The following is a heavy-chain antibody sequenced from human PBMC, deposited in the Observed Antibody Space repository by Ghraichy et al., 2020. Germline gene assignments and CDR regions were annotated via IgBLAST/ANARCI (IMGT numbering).Heavy chain of an antibody. V-gene: IGHV4-38-2*01. CDR1: GYSISSDYY. CDR2: IFHGGST. CDR3: ARVAYSSPSGFTRYYYYMDV. J-gene: IGHJ6*03. D-gene: IGHD6-19*01. Sequence: SETLSLTCAVSGYSISSDYYWGWIRQPPGKGLEWVGNIFHGGSTYYNPSLKSRVIISVDTSKNQFSLTMKSVTATDTAVYYCARVAYSSPSGFTRYYYYMDVWGEGTTVTVSS.